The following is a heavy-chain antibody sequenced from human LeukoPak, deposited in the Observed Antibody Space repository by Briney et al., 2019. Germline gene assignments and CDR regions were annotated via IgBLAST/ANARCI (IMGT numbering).Heavy chain of an antibody. CDR1: GFTFDDYA. V-gene: IGHV3-9*01. CDR3: TKDRSGSYSNWFDP. CDR2: ISWNSGSI. D-gene: IGHD1-26*01. Sequence: PGGSLRLSCAVSGFTFDDYAMHWVRQAPGKGLEWVSGISWNSGSIGYADSVKGRFTISRDNAKNSLYLQMNSLRAEDTALYYCTKDRSGSYSNWFDPWGQGTLVTVSS. J-gene: IGHJ5*02.